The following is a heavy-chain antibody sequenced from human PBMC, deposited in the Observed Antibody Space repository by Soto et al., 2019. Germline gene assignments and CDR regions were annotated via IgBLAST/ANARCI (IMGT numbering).Heavy chain of an antibody. CDR1: GFTFSSYG. CDR3: AKCYDSSGYYRPPYYYGMDV. Sequence: GGSLRLSCAASGFTFSSYGMHWVRQAPGKGLEWVAVISYDGSNKYYADSVKGRFTIARDNSKTTLYLQMNSLRAEDTAVYYGAKCYDSSGYYRPPYYYGMDVWGQGTTVTVSS. CDR2: ISYDGSNK. V-gene: IGHV3-30*18. J-gene: IGHJ6*02. D-gene: IGHD3-22*01.